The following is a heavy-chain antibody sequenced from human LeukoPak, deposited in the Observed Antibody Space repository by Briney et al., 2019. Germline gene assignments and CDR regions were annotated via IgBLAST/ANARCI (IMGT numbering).Heavy chain of an antibody. Sequence: GGSLRLSCAASGFTFSSYSMNWVRQAPGKGLEWVSYISSSSSTIYYADSVKGRFTISRDNAKNSLYLQMNSLRDEDTAVYYCARERGDPYGDYRSIDYWGQGTLVTVSS. CDR3: ARERGDPYGDYRSIDY. CDR1: GFTFSSYS. V-gene: IGHV3-48*02. CDR2: ISSSSSTI. J-gene: IGHJ4*02. D-gene: IGHD4-17*01.